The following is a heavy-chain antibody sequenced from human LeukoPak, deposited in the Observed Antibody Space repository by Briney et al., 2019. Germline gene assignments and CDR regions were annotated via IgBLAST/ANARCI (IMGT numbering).Heavy chain of an antibody. CDR2: ITSTSSAT. Sequence: GGSLRLSCAASGFKFSSFSMGWVRQAPGKGLEWLSYITSTSSATYYADSLEGRFTISRDNAKNSLYLQMNSLRAEDTAVYYCARGGYYVSNWGQGTLVTVSS. J-gene: IGHJ4*02. CDR1: GFKFSSFS. CDR3: ARGGYYVSN. V-gene: IGHV3-48*04. D-gene: IGHD3-22*01.